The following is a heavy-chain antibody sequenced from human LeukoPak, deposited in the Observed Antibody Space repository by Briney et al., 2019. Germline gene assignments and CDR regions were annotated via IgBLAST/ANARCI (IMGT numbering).Heavy chain of an antibody. J-gene: IGHJ6*02. CDR3: ARAHEDSGSYYYYYGMDV. Sequence: ASVKVSCKASGYTFTSYGISWVRQAPGQGLEWMGWISAYNGNTNYAQKLQGRVTMTTDTSTSTAYMELRSLRSDDTAVYYCARAHEDSGSYYYYYGMDVWGQGTTVTVSS. CDR2: ISAYNGNT. V-gene: IGHV1-18*01. D-gene: IGHD1-26*01. CDR1: GYTFTSYG.